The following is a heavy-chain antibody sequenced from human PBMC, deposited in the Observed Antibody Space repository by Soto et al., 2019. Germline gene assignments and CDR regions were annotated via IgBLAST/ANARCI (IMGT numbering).Heavy chain of an antibody. Sequence: AAVKVSCKASGYTFTRYYMHWVRQAPGQGLEWMGIIKPSGGSTSYAQKFQGRVTMTRDTSTSTVYMELSSLRSEDTAVYYCARDWLLEWLFPAGSYYYYGMDVWGQGTTVTVSS. CDR1: GYTFTRYY. V-gene: IGHV1-46*01. D-gene: IGHD3-3*01. CDR3: ARDWLLEWLFPAGSYYYYGMDV. J-gene: IGHJ6*02. CDR2: IKPSGGST.